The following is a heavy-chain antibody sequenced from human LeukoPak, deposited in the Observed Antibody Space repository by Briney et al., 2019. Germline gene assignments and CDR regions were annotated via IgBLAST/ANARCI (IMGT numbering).Heavy chain of an antibody. CDR3: ARDQRKNYYTNSEYYFDY. CDR2: VSRGGGTS. Sequence: PGGSLRLSCAASGFTFSSYAMSWVRQAPGKGLEWVSAVSRGGGTSYYADSVKGRFTISRDNAKNSLYLQMNSLRAEDTAVYYCARDQRKNYYTNSEYYFDYWGQGTLVTVSS. CDR1: GFTFSSYA. V-gene: IGHV3-21*01. D-gene: IGHD4-11*01. J-gene: IGHJ4*02.